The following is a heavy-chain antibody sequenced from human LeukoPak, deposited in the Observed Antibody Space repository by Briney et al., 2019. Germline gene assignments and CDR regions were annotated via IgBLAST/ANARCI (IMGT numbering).Heavy chain of an antibody. D-gene: IGHD4-17*01. CDR2: INWNGGST. J-gene: IGHJ4*02. V-gene: IGHV3-20*04. CDR1: GFTFDDYG. CDR3: AKASTTDDFDY. Sequence: GGSLRLSCAAPGFTFDDYGMSWVRQAPGKGLEWVSGINWNGGSTGYADSVKGRFTISRDNAKNSLYLQMNSLRAEDTALYYCAKASTTDDFDYWGQGTLVTVSS.